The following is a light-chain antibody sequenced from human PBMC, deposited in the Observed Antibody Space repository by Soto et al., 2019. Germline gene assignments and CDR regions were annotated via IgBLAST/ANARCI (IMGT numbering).Light chain of an antibody. CDR3: CSYGATYTYV. CDR2: DVT. J-gene: IGLJ1*01. Sequence: QSVLAQPRSVSGSPGQSVTISCTGTGSDVGNYNYVSWFQQHPGKAPKLMIYDVTKRPSGVPDRFSGSKSGNTASLTISGLQAEDEADYYCCSYGATYTYVFGNGTKVTVL. CDR1: GSDVGNYNY. V-gene: IGLV2-11*01.